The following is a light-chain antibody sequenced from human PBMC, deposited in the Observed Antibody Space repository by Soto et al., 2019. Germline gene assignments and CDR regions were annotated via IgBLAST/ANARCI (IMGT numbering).Light chain of an antibody. CDR3: QQYYSTPRT. J-gene: IGKJ2*01. Sequence: DIVMTQFPDSLAVSLGERATINCKSSQSVLYSASNKNYLAWYQQKPGQPPKLLIYWASTRESGVPDRFSGSGSGADFTLTISSLQAEDVAVYYCQQYYSTPRTFGQGTKLEIK. CDR2: WAS. V-gene: IGKV4-1*01. CDR1: QSVLYSASNKNY.